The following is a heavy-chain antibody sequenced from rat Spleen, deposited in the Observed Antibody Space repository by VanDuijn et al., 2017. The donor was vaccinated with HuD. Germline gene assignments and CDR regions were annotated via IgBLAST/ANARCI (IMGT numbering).Heavy chain of an antibody. CDR3: TRGYDGTYYYVNWFAY. V-gene: IGHV5-46*01. Sequence: EVQLVESGGGLVQPGRSLKLSCAASGFTFSSFPMAWVRQAPTKGLEWVATISISGGSTYYRDSVKGRFTISRDNAKSTLNLQMNSLRSEDTATYYCTRGYDGTYYYVNWFAYWGQGTLVTVSS. D-gene: IGHD1-12*02. CDR2: ISISGGST. J-gene: IGHJ3*01. CDR1: GFTFSSFP.